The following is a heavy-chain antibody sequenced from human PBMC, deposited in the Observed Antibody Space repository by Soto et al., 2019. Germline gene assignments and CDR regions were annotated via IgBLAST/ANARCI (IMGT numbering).Heavy chain of an antibody. V-gene: IGHV3-15*07. D-gene: IGHD3-9*01. CDR1: GFTFSNAW. J-gene: IGHJ4*02. CDR2: IKSKTDGGTT. CDR3: TTEVLRYFDWLYVFDY. Sequence: GGSLRLSCAASGFTFSNAWMNWVRQAPGKGLEWVGRIKSKTDGGTTDYAAPVKGRFTISKDDSKNTLYLQMNSLKTEDTAVYYCTTEVLRYFDWLYVFDYWGQGTLVTVSS.